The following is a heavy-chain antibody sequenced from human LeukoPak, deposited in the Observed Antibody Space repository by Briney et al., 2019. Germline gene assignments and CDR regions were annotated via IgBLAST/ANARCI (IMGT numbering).Heavy chain of an antibody. CDR3: ARDRGGAPHDY. J-gene: IGHJ4*02. V-gene: IGHV3-74*01. CDR2: INSDGSST. D-gene: IGHD2-21*01. CDR1: GFTFSSFG. Sequence: PGRSLRLSCAASGFTFSSFGMHWVRQAPGKGLVWVSRINSDGSSTSYADSVKGRFTISRDNAKNTLYLQMNSLRAEDTAVYYCARDRGGAPHDYWGQGTLVTVSS.